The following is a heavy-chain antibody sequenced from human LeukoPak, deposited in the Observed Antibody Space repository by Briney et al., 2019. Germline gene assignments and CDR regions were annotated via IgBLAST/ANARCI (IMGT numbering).Heavy chain of an antibody. D-gene: IGHD2-2*01. J-gene: IGHJ4*02. CDR2: INPNSGGT. V-gene: IGHV1-2*02. CDR1: GYTFTDYY. Sequence: KXXXKASGYTFTDYYIHWVRQAPGQGLEWMAWINPNSGGTYYAQNFHDRITLTRDTSISTAYMELSRLRSDDTAIYYCARANALYCSSTSCLFDYWGQGTLVTVSS. CDR3: ARANALYCSSTSCLFDY.